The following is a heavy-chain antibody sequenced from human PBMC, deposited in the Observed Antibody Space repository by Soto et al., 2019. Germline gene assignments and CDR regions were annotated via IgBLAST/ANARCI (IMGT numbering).Heavy chain of an antibody. CDR1: GGPISGDYY. V-gene: IGHV4-61*08. CDR2: VYHTGRT. D-gene: IGHD3-3*01. CDR3: ARDFAYFDS. Sequence: ETLSLTCNVSGGPISGDYYWTWIRQPPGKGLEWIGYVYHTGRTSYNPSLKSRVSISMDTSKNQFSLNLDSVTAADTAVYFCARDFAYFDSWGQGTLVTVSS. J-gene: IGHJ4*02.